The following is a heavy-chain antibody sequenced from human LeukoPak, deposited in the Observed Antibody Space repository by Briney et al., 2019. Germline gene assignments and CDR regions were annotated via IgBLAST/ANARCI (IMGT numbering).Heavy chain of an antibody. Sequence: GGSLRLSCAASGFTFSSYAMSWVRQAPGKGLEWVSAISGSGGSTYYADSVKGRFTISRDNSKNTLYLQMDSLRVEDTAVYYCTRGPYCTPTSCQSFFDHWGQGTLVTVSS. CDR3: TRGPYCTPTSCQSFFDH. D-gene: IGHD2-8*01. J-gene: IGHJ4*02. V-gene: IGHV3-23*01. CDR1: GFTFSSYA. CDR2: ISGSGGST.